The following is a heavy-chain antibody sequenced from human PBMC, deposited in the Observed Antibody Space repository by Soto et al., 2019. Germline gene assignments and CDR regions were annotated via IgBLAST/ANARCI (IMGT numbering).Heavy chain of an antibody. D-gene: IGHD2-21*02. Sequence: ENWIRQPPGKALEWLARIDWNDNKYYSTSLKTRLTISKDTSKNQVVLTRTNMDPVDTATYYCEQITTCDGDRGAFDSCGKGTMVTV. J-gene: IGHJ3*02. V-gene: IGHV2-70*11. CDR2: IDWNDNK. CDR3: EQITTCDGDRGAFDS.